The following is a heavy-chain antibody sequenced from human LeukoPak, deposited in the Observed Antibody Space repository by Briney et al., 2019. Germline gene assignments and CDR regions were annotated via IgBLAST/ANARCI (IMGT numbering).Heavy chain of an antibody. CDR3: ARVSGTFLRYFDWFPVGARDSPRYFDY. Sequence: GASVKVSCKASGYTFTSYGISWVRQAPGQGLEWMGWISAYNGNTNYAQKLQGRVTMTTDTSTSTAYMELRSLRSDDTAVYYCARVSGTFLRYFDWFPVGARDSPRYFDYWGQGTLVTVSS. D-gene: IGHD3-9*01. CDR1: GYTFTSYG. J-gene: IGHJ4*02. CDR2: ISAYNGNT. V-gene: IGHV1-18*01.